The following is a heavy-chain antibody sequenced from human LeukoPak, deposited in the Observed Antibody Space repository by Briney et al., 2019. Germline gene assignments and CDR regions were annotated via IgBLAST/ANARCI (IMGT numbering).Heavy chain of an antibody. CDR2: IYPSDSDT. D-gene: IGHD3-10*01. Sequence: GESLKISCKGSGYSLTNYWIGWVRQMPGKGLEWMGVIYPSDSDTRYSPSFQGQVTISADKSISTAYLQWSSLKASDTAIYYCARHSSHGGGPINWFDPWGQGTLVTVSS. J-gene: IGHJ5*02. CDR1: GYSLTNYW. V-gene: IGHV5-51*01. CDR3: ARHSSHGGGPINWFDP.